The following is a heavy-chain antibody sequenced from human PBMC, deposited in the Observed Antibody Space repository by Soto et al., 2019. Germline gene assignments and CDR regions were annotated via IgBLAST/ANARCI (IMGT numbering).Heavy chain of an antibody. CDR2: IKHDGSAS. CDR3: ARGWGYYFDL. D-gene: IGHD2-21*01. CDR1: GFTFNTYW. Sequence: EVQLVESGGGLVQTGGSLRLSCTASGFTFNTYWMTWVRQAPGKGLEWVASIKHDGSASWYVDSVEGRFIASRDNAKNSLFLQMDSLRAEDTAVYYCARGWGYYFDLWCQGTLVTVSS. J-gene: IGHJ4*02. V-gene: IGHV3-7*01.